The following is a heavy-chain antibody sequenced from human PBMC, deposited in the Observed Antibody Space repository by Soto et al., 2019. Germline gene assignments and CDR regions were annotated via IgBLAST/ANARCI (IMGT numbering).Heavy chain of an antibody. D-gene: IGHD3-22*01. CDR3: ARAAMYYDSSGYYYYFDY. J-gene: IGHJ4*02. CDR2: IYYSGST. V-gene: IGHV4-61*01. Sequence: SETLSLTCTVSGGSVSSGSYYWSWIRQPPGKGLEWIGYIYYSGSTNYNPSLKSRVTISVDRSKNQFSLKLSSVTAADTAVYYCARAAMYYDSSGYYYYFDYWGQGTLVTVSS. CDR1: GGSVSSGSYY.